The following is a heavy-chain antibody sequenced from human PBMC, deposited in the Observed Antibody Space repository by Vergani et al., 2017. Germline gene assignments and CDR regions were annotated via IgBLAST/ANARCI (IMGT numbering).Heavy chain of an antibody. D-gene: IGHD3-3*01. V-gene: IGHV1-69*06. CDR3: AGGHDFWSGYYPHQPINYYYYMDV. Sequence: QVQLVQSGAEVKKPGSSVKVSCKASGGTFSSYAISWVRQAPGQGLEWMGGIIPIFGTANYAQKFQGRVTITADKSTSTAYMELSSLRSEDTAVYYCAGGHDFWSGYYPHQPINYYYYMDVWGKGTTVTVAS. CDR1: GGTFSSYA. J-gene: IGHJ6*03. CDR2: IIPIFGTA.